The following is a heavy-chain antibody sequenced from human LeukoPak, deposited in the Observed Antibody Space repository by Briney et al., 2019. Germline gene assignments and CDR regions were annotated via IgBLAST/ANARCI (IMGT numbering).Heavy chain of an antibody. CDR2: IRYDGSNK. CDR3: AKSAVGATLGDY. J-gene: IGHJ4*02. V-gene: IGHV3-30*02. CDR1: GFTFSSYG. Sequence: PGGSLRLSCAASGFTFSSYGMHWVRQAPGKGLEGVAFIRYDGSNKYYADSVKGRFTISRDNSRDTLYLQMISLRAEDTAVYYCAKSAVGATLGDYWGQGTPVTVSS. D-gene: IGHD1-26*01.